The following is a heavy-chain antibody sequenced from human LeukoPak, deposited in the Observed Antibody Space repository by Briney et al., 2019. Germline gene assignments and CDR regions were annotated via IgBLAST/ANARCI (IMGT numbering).Heavy chain of an antibody. J-gene: IGHJ4*02. D-gene: IGHD5-24*01. CDR3: ARNRDGYLPFDY. Sequence: GGSLRLSCAASGFTFSDYYMSWIRQAPGKGLEWVSYISSSSSYTNYADSVKGRFTISRDNAKNSLYLQMNGLRAEDTAVYYCARNRDGYLPFDYWGQGTLVTVSS. CDR1: GFTFSDYY. V-gene: IGHV3-11*06. CDR2: ISSSSSYT.